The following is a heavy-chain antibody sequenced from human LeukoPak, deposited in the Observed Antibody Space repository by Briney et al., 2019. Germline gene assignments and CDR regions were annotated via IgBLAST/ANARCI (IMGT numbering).Heavy chain of an antibody. CDR1: GGSFSGYY. D-gene: IGHD2-21*02. Sequence: SETLSLTCAVYGGSFSGYYWSWIRQPPGKGLEWIGEINHSGSTNYNPSLKSRVTISVGTFKNQFSLKLSSVTAADTAVYYCAREGDPFDYWGQGTLVTVSS. CDR2: INHSGST. J-gene: IGHJ4*02. V-gene: IGHV4-34*01. CDR3: AREGDPFDY.